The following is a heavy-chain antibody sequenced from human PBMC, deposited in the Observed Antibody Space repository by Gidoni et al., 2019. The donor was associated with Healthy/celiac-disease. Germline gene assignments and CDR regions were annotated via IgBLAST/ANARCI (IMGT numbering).Heavy chain of an antibody. Sequence: QVQLVQSGAEVKKPGSSGQVSCKASGGTFRSYARSGVRQAPAQGLEWMGGIIPIFGTANYAQKFQGRVTITAAESTSPAYMALSSLRSDDTAVYYCARDPIGYCSSTSCYPWFDPWGQGTLVTVSS. CDR3: ARDPIGYCSSTSCYPWFDP. J-gene: IGHJ5*02. V-gene: IGHV1-69*01. D-gene: IGHD2-2*01. CDR1: GGTFRSYA. CDR2: IIPIFGTA.